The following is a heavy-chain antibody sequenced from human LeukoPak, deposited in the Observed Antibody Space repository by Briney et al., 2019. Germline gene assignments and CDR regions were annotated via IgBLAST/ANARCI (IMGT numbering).Heavy chain of an antibody. CDR2: ISSSSSYI. CDR3: ARLGTYCSSTSCYNHDAFDI. D-gene: IGHD2-2*02. Sequence: PGGSLRLSCAASGFTFSSYSMNWVRQAPGKGLERVSSISSSSSYIYYADSVKGRFTISRDNAKNSLYLQMNSLRAEDTAVYYCARLGTYCSSTSCYNHDAFDIWGQGTMVTVSS. J-gene: IGHJ3*02. CDR1: GFTFSSYS. V-gene: IGHV3-21*01.